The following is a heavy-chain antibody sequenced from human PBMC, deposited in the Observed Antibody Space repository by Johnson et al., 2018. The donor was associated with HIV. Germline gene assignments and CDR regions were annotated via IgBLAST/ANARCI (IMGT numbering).Heavy chain of an antibody. CDR3: AKDQIPAAASRAFDI. CDR2: ISYDGSNK. J-gene: IGHJ3*02. D-gene: IGHD6-13*01. Sequence: QEQLVESGGGVVQPGGSLRLSCAASGFTFSSYAMHWVRQAPGKGLEWVAVISYDGSNKYYADSVKGRFTISRDNSKNTLYLQMNSLRAEDTAVYYCAKDQIPAAASRAFDIWGQGTMVTVSS. V-gene: IGHV3-30-3*02. CDR1: GFTFSSYA.